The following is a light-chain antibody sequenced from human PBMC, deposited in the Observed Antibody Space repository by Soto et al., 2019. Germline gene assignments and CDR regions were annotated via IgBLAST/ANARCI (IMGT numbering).Light chain of an antibody. CDR3: AVWDDSLSGPV. Sequence: QSALTQPASVSGSPGQSITISCTGTSSDIGAYNSVSWYQQHPGKAPKLIVFQVSFRPSAVSDRFSGSKSGTSASLAISGLRSEDEADYYCAVWDDSLSGPVFGGGTQLTVL. J-gene: IGLJ7*01. CDR1: SSDIGAYNS. CDR2: QVS. V-gene: IGLV2-14*01.